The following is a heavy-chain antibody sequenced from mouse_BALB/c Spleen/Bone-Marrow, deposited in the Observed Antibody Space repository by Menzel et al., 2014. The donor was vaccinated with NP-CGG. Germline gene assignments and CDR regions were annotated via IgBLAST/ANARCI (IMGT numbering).Heavy chain of an antibody. CDR1: GFSLTSYG. Sequence: VHLVESGPGLVAPSQSLSITCAVSGFSLTSYGVHWVRQPPGKGLEWLGVIWAGGSTNYNSALMSRLSISKDNSKGQVFLKMNSLQTDDTAMYYCARVSSTMITTVFAYWGQGILVTVSA. CDR3: ARVSSTMITTVFAY. D-gene: IGHD2-4*01. CDR2: IWAGGST. J-gene: IGHJ3*01. V-gene: IGHV2-9*02.